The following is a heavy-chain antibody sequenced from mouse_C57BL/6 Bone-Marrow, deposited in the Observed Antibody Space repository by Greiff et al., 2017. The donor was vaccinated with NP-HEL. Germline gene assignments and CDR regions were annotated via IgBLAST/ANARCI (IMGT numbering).Heavy chain of an antibody. V-gene: IGHV5-9-1*02. CDR2: ISSGGDYI. J-gene: IGHJ1*03. D-gene: IGHD2-5*01. Sequence: EVNVVESGEGLVKPGGSLKLSCAASGFTFSSYAMSWVRQTPEKRLEWVAYISSGGDYIYYADTVKGRFTISRDNARNTLYLQMSSLKSEDTAMYYCTRAGYYSNSYWYFDVWGTGTTVTVSS. CDR3: TRAGYYSNSYWYFDV. CDR1: GFTFSSYA.